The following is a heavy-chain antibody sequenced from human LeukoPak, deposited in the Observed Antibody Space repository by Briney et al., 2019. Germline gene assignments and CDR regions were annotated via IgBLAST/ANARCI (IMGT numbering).Heavy chain of an antibody. V-gene: IGHV3-23*01. J-gene: IGHJ4*02. D-gene: IGHD1-1*01. CDR1: GFTFSSYA. CDR3: AKGVLEVVGYYFDY. Sequence: GGSLRLPCAASGFTFSSYAMSWVRQAPGKGLEWVSAISGSGGSTYYADSVKGRFTISRDNSKNTLYLQMNSLRAEDTAVYYCAKGVLEVVGYYFDYWGQGTLVTVSS. CDR2: ISGSGGST.